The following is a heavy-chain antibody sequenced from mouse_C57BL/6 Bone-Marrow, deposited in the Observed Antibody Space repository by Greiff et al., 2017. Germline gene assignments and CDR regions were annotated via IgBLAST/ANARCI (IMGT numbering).Heavy chain of an antibody. Sequence: VQLKQSGPELVKPGASVKISCKASGYSFTDYNMNWVKQSNGKSLEWIGVINPNYGTTSYNQKFKGKATLTVDQCSRTAYMQLNSLTSEDSAVYYCASHYYGSSPFAYWGQGTLVTVSA. CDR2: INPNYGTT. D-gene: IGHD1-1*01. J-gene: IGHJ3*01. CDR3: ASHYYGSSPFAY. V-gene: IGHV1-39*01. CDR1: GYSFTDYN.